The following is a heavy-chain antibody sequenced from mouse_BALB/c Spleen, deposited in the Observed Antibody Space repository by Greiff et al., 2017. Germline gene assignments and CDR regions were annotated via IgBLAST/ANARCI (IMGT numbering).Heavy chain of an antibody. CDR2: ISSGGSYT. D-gene: IGHD2-1*01. Sequence: EVKLVESGGGLVKPGGSLKLSCAASGFTFSSYAMSWVRQTPEKRLEWVATISSGGSYTYYPDSVKGRFTISRDNAKNTLYLQMSSLRSEDTAMYYCARHGAGNYPTFAYWGQGTLVTVSA. CDR3: ARHGAGNYPTFAY. J-gene: IGHJ3*01. V-gene: IGHV5-9-3*01. CDR1: GFTFSSYA.